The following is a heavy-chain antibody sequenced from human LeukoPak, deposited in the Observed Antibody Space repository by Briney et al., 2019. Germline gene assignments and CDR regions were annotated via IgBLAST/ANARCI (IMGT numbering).Heavy chain of an antibody. Sequence: PGGSLRLSCAASGFTFSSYGMHWVRQAPGKGLEWVAVISYDGSNKYYADSVKGRFTISRDNSKNTLYLQMNSLRAEDTAVYYCAKDAPLLDYYDSSGPGHYFDYWGQGTLVTVSS. D-gene: IGHD3-22*01. V-gene: IGHV3-30*18. J-gene: IGHJ4*02. CDR2: ISYDGSNK. CDR3: AKDAPLLDYYDSSGPGHYFDY. CDR1: GFTFSSYG.